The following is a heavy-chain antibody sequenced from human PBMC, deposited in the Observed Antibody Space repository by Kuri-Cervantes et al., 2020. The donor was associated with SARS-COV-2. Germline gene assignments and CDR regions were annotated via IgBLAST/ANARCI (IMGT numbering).Heavy chain of an antibody. Sequence: GGSLRLSCAASGFTFSSYAMHWVRQAPGKGLEWVSVIYSGGSSTYYADSVKGRFTISRDNSKNTLYLQMNSLRAEDTAVYYCAKDQDYYDSSGQFDYWGQGTLVTVSS. V-gene: IGHV3-23*03. D-gene: IGHD3-22*01. CDR2: IYSGGSST. J-gene: IGHJ4*02. CDR3: AKDQDYYDSSGQFDY. CDR1: GFTFSSYA.